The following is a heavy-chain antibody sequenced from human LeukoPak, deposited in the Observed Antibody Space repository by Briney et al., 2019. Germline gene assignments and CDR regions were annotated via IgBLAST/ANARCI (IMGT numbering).Heavy chain of an antibody. V-gene: IGHV1-8*03. D-gene: IGHD6-6*01. J-gene: IGHJ5*02. Sequence: ASVKVSCKASGYTFTSYDTNWVRQATGQGLEWMGWMNPNSGNTGYAQKFQGRVTITRNTSISTAYMELSSLRSEDTAVYYCARGRPAIIAARRGRWFDPWGQGTLVTVSS. CDR3: ARGRPAIIAARRGRWFDP. CDR1: GYTFTSYD. CDR2: MNPNSGNT.